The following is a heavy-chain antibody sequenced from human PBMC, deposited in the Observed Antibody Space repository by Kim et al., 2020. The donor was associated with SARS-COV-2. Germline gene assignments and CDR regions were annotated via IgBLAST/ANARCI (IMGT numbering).Heavy chain of an antibody. CDR1: GYTFPVYS. V-gene: IGHV1-18*04. J-gene: IGHJ3*02. D-gene: IGHD2-21*02. Sequence: ASVKVSCKASGYTFPVYSISWVRQAPGQGLEWMGLIVTYTGDTNYAQNLQDRVTMTTDASTTTAYMELTTLRSDDTAVYYCVRVRYCGAYCHRSDAFDIWGQETMVTV. CDR2: IVTYTGDT. CDR3: VRVRYCGAYCHRSDAFDI.